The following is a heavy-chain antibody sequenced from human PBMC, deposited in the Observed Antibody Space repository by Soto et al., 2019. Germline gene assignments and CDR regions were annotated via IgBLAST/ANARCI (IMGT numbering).Heavy chain of an antibody. J-gene: IGHJ4*02. CDR3: AKGRGGSGSLTPRVDF. Sequence: EVQLLESGGGLVQPGWSLRLSCAASGFTFNNYAMTWVRQAPGKGLAWVSAISGGGDTTSYADSVQGRFTVSRDGSKNTLYLQMSSLRAEDTALSYCAKGRGGSGSLTPRVDFWGQGTLVTVSS. CDR1: GFTFNNYA. D-gene: IGHD3-10*01. CDR2: ISGGGDTT. V-gene: IGHV3-23*01.